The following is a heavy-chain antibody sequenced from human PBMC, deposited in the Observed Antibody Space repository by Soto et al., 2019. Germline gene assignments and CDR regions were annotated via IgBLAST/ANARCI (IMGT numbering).Heavy chain of an antibody. CDR1: GFTFSSYA. Sequence: SCAASGFTFSSYAMHWVRQAPGKGLEWVAVISYDGSNKYYADSVKGRFTISRDNSKNTLYLQMNSLRAEDTAVYYCARDKGYSSGWPEYYYYYGMDVWGQGTTVTVSS. J-gene: IGHJ6*02. CDR2: ISYDGSNK. CDR3: ARDKGYSSGWPEYYYYYGMDV. D-gene: IGHD6-19*01. V-gene: IGHV3-30-3*01.